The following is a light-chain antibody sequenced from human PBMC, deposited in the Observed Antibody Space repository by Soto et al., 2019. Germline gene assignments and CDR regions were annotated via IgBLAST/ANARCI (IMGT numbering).Light chain of an antibody. J-gene: IGKJ2*01. CDR1: QSVSSN. CDR2: GAS. V-gene: IGKV3-15*01. Sequence: EIVMTQSPATLSVSPGERATLSCRASQSVSSNLAWYQQKPGQAPRLLIYGASTRATGIPARFSGSGSGTEFTLTISSLQSEDFAVYYCQQYSNRPPYTFGQGTKVEIK. CDR3: QQYSNRPPYT.